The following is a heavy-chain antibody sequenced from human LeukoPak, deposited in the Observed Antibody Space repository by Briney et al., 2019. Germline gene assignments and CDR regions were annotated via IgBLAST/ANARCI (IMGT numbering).Heavy chain of an antibody. D-gene: IGHD5-12*01. J-gene: IGHJ4*02. CDR1: GFTFSTYW. CDR3: ARDWRSGYSIDN. V-gene: IGHV3-74*01. Sequence: PGGSLRLSCAASGFTFSTYWMHWVRQAPGKGLVWVSRINSDGSSTRYADSVKGRFTISRDNAKNSLYLQLNSLSAEDTALYYCARDWRSGYSIDNWGQGTLVTVS. CDR2: INSDGSST.